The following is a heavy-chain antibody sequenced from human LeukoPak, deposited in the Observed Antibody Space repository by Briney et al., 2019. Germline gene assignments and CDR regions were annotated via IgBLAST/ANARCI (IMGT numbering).Heavy chain of an antibody. CDR2: ISSSSSGR. CDR1: GFTFRSYS. D-gene: IGHD1-1*01. CDR3: PREVRLNNWFDP. Sequence: AGTLTLSCAASGFTFRSYSMTWDRQAPRPGLEWVSIISSSSSGRYYADSVKGRFTISRDNAKTSLHLQMNSLRPEDTAVYYCPREVRLNNWFDPWGQGTLVTVSS. V-gene: IGHV3-21*01. J-gene: IGHJ5*02.